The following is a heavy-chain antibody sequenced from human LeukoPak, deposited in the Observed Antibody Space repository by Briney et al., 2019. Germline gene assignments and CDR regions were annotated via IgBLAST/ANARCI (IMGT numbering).Heavy chain of an antibody. V-gene: IGHV3-20*04. D-gene: IGHD2-15*01. CDR1: GFTFDDYG. Sequence: GGSLRLSCAASGFTFDDYGMSWVRQAPGKGLEWVSGINWNGGSTGYADSVKGRFTISRDNAKNSLYLQMNSLRAEDTALYYCARGGIVVVAATPFDYWGQGTLATVSS. J-gene: IGHJ4*02. CDR2: INWNGGST. CDR3: ARGGIVVVAATPFDY.